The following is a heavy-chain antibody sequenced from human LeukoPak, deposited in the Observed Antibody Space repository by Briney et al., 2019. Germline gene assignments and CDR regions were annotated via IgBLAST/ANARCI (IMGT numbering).Heavy chain of an antibody. CDR1: GYTFTSYY. CDR2: INPSGGST. J-gene: IGHJ4*02. CDR3: ARERDFDY. V-gene: IGHV1-46*01. Sequence: ASVKVSCKASGYTFTSYYMHWVRQAPGQGLEWMGIINPSGGSTSYAQNFQGRVTMTRDTSISTAYMELSRLRSDDTAVYYCARERDFDYWGQGTLVTVSS.